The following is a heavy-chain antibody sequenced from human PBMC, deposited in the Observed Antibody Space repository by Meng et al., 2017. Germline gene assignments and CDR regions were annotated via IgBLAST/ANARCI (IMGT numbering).Heavy chain of an antibody. CDR3: ARSLGDRAFDI. V-gene: IGHV3-9*01. J-gene: IGHJ3*02. CDR2: ISWNSGSL. D-gene: IGHD2-21*01. Sequence: GGSLRLSCAASGFTFDDYAMHWVRQAPGKGLEWVSGISWNSGSLGYADSVKGRFTISRDNAKNSLYLQMNSLRAEDTAVYYCARSLGDRAFDIWGQGTMVTVSS. CDR1: GFTFDDYA.